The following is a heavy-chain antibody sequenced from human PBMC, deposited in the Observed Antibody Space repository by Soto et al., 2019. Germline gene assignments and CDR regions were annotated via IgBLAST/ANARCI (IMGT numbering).Heavy chain of an antibody. CDR3: ARGGYSTRDYYYYYGMDV. D-gene: IGHD2-8*01. CDR1: GGTFSSYA. CDR2: IIPIFGTA. J-gene: IGHJ6*02. V-gene: IGHV1-69*13. Sequence: ASVKVSCKASGGTFSSYAISWVRQAPGQGLEWMGGIIPIFGTANYAQKFQGRVTITADESTSTAYMELSSLRSEDTAVYYCARGGYSTRDYYYYYGMDVWGQGTTVTVSS.